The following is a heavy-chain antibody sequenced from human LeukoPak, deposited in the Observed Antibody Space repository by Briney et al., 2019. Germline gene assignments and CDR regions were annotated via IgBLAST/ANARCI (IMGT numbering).Heavy chain of an antibody. Sequence: PGGSLRLSCAASGFTLDDYAMHWVRQAPGKGLEWVSSISSSSTFKHYADSLKGRFTISRDNARNSLFLQMNSLRAEDTAVYYCARDSSIGYDRVNFDYWGQGTLVTVSS. V-gene: IGHV3-21*06. CDR1: GFTLDDYA. CDR3: ARDSSIGYDRVNFDY. D-gene: IGHD3-22*01. CDR2: ISSSSTFK. J-gene: IGHJ4*02.